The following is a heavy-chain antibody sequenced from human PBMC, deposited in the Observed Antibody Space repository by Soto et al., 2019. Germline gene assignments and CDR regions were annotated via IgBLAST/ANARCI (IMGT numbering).Heavy chain of an antibody. CDR3: ARDVEMATNNWFDP. D-gene: IGHD1-26*01. Sequence: PGGSLRLSCAASGFTFSSYGMHWVRQAPGKGLEWVAVIWYDGSNKYYADSVKGRFTISRDNSKNTLYLQMNSLRAEDTAVYYCARDVEMATNNWFDPWGQGTLVTVSS. J-gene: IGHJ5*02. CDR1: GFTFSSYG. V-gene: IGHV3-33*01. CDR2: IWYDGSNK.